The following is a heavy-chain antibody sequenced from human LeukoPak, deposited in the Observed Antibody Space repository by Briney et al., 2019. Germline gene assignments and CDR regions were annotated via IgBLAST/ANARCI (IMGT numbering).Heavy chain of an antibody. V-gene: IGHV3-23*01. Sequence: GGSLRLSCAASGFTFSSYAMSWVRQAPGKGLEWVSAISGSGGSTYYADSVKGRFTISRDNSKNTLYLQMNSLRAEDTAVYYCAKETAYYYDSSGYYKPDYWGQGTLVTVSS. J-gene: IGHJ4*02. D-gene: IGHD3-22*01. CDR2: ISGSGGST. CDR1: GFTFSSYA. CDR3: AKETAYYYDSSGYYKPDY.